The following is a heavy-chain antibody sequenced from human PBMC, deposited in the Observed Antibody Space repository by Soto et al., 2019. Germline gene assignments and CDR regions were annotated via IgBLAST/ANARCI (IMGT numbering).Heavy chain of an antibody. V-gene: IGHV3-9*01. Sequence: GGSLRLSCAASGFSFDDYAIHWVRQAPGKGLEWVSGISWNSDGIVYADSVKGRFTISRDNAKNSLYLQMNSLRVEDTALYYCAKGVDGDNYAVFDSWGQGSLVTVSS. CDR3: AKGVDGDNYAVFDS. CDR1: GFSFDDYA. J-gene: IGHJ4*02. CDR2: ISWNSDGI. D-gene: IGHD5-18*01.